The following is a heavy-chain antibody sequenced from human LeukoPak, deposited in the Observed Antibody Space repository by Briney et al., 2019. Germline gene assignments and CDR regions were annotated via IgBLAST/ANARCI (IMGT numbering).Heavy chain of an antibody. J-gene: IGHJ3*02. Sequence: ASVKVSFKASGYTFTGYYMHWVRQAPGQGLEWMGWINPNSGGTDYAQKFLGRVTMTRDTSISTAYMDLSRLRSDDTAVYYCARVKVIYTYHAGDAFDIWGQGTMVTVSS. CDR2: INPNSGGT. V-gene: IGHV1-2*02. CDR1: GYTFTGYY. D-gene: IGHD5-18*01. CDR3: ARVKVIYTYHAGDAFDI.